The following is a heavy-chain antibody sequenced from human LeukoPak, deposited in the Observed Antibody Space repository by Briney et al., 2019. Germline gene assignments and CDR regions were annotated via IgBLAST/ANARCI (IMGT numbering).Heavy chain of an antibody. CDR3: ARGYLSYSSTGYYDF. D-gene: IGHD3-22*01. Sequence: ASVKVSCKASGYTFTSYSISWVRQAPGQGLEWMGWISAYNGNTNYAQKLQDRVTMTTDTPTSTAYMELRSLRSDDTAVFYCARGYLSYSSTGYYDFWGQGTLVTVSS. J-gene: IGHJ4*02. CDR1: GYTFTSYS. CDR2: ISAYNGNT. V-gene: IGHV1-18*01.